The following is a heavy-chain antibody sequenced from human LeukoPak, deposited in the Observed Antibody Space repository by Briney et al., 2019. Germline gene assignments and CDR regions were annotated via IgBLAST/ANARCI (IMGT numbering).Heavy chain of an antibody. V-gene: IGHV3-11*01. J-gene: IGHJ6*02. CDR1: GFTFSDYY. D-gene: IGHD2-2*02. CDR3: ARVPPQYLHYYYGMDV. Sequence: GGSLRLSCAASGFTFSDYYMSWIRQAPGKGLEWVSYISSSGSTIYYADSVKGRFTISRDNAKNSLYLQMNSLRAEDTAVYYCARVPPQYLHYYYGMDVWGQGTTVTVSS. CDR2: ISSSGSTI.